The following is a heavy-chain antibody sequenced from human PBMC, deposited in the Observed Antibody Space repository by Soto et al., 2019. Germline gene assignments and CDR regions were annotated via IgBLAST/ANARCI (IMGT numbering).Heavy chain of an antibody. CDR1: GGSFSGYF. Sequence: KPSETLSLTCDVYGGSFSGYFWNWIRQSPGKGLEWIGKVNHNGRNSYNPSLKSRVTISLDMSKKQISLKLTSVTAADTAVYYCARGGSSDWQVAFDFWGQGTMVTVSS. D-gene: IGHD6-19*01. J-gene: IGHJ3*01. CDR3: ARGGSSDWQVAFDF. V-gene: IGHV4-34*01. CDR2: VNHNGRN.